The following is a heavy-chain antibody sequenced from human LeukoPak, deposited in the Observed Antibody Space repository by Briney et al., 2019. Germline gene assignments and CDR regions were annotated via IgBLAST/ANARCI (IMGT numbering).Heavy chain of an antibody. CDR3: TGEKEAYNFGLAYYYYYMDV. Sequence: GGSLRLSCAASGFTFSSYGMSWVRQAPGKGLEWVGRIKSKTDGGTTDYAAPVKGRFTISRDDSKNTAFLQMNNLQTEDTAVYYCTGEKEAYNFGLAYYYYYMDVWSKGTTVTVSS. D-gene: IGHD1-1*01. CDR1: GFTFSSYG. V-gene: IGHV3-15*01. CDR2: IKSKTDGGTT. J-gene: IGHJ6*03.